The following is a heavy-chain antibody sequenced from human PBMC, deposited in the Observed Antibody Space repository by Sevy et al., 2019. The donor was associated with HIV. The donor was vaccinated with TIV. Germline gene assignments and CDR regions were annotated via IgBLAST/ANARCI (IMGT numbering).Heavy chain of an antibody. CDR1: GGTFSSYA. CDR3: ASGGGYDIWTGLTYYYMDV. D-gene: IGHD3-9*01. J-gene: IGHJ6*03. V-gene: IGHV1-69*06. CDR2: IIPIFGTA. Sequence: ASVKVSCKASGGTFSSYAISWVRQAPGQGLEWMGGIIPIFGTANYAQKFQGRVTITADKSTSTAYMELSSLRSEDTAVYYCASGGGYDIWTGLTYYYMDVWGKGTTVTVSS.